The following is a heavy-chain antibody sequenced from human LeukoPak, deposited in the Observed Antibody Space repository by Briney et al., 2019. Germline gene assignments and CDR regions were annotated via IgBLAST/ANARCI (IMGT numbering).Heavy chain of an antibody. CDR2: ISYDGSNK. CDR1: GFTFSSYA. Sequence: GRSLRLSCAASGFTFSSYAMHWVRQAPGKGLEWVAVISYDGSNKYYADSVKGRFTISRDNAKNSLYLQMNSLRAEDTALYYCAKDIGSYYDSSGYPIPYYYYGMDVWGQGTTVTVSS. V-gene: IGHV3-30-3*01. CDR3: AKDIGSYYDSSGYPIPYYYYGMDV. J-gene: IGHJ6*02. D-gene: IGHD3-22*01.